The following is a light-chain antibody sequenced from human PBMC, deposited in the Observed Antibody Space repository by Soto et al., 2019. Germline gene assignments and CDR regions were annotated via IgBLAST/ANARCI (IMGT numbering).Light chain of an antibody. CDR3: QQYNSYRT. V-gene: IGKV1-5*01. Sequence: IQMTQSPSSVSAPVGDRVTITFRASQGISSWLGWYQQKPGKAPKLLIYDASSLESGVPSRFSGSGSGTEFTLTISSLQPDDFATYYCQQYNSYRTFGQGTKVDIK. CDR1: QGISSW. J-gene: IGKJ1*01. CDR2: DAS.